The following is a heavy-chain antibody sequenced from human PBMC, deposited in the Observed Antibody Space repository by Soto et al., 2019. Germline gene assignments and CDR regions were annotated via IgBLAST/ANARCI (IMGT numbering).Heavy chain of an antibody. D-gene: IGHD5-12*01. CDR3: VSDGDVCSGSDCFRHFKH. CDR1: EFSISPYW. V-gene: IGHV3-7*03. CDR2: IKEDGSAA. J-gene: IGHJ1*01. Sequence: VGSLSLSCVASEFSISPYWMSWVRQAPGKGLEWVANIKEDGSAARYVDSARDRFLISRDNTKNSLYLQMTNLRAEDTAIYYCVSDGDVCSGSDCFRHFKHWGPGTRLTVST.